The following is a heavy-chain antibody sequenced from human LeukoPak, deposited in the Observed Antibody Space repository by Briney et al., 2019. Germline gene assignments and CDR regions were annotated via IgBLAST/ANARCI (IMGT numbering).Heavy chain of an antibody. Sequence: PSETLSLTCTVSGGSISSSSYYWGWIRQPPGKGLEWIGSIYYSGSTYYNPSLKSRVTISVDTSKNQFSLKLSSVTAADTAVYYCARHTLDSSSWLFDYWGQGTLVTASS. CDR3: ARHTLDSSSWLFDY. J-gene: IGHJ4*02. CDR2: IYYSGST. V-gene: IGHV4-39*01. D-gene: IGHD6-13*01. CDR1: GGSISSSSYY.